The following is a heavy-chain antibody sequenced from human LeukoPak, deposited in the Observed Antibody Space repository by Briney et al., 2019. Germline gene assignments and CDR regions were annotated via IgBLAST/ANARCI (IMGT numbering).Heavy chain of an antibody. CDR1: GYTFTGYY. Sequence: ASVKVSFKASGYTFTGYYMHWVRQAPGQGLEWMGGINPNSGGTNYAQEFQGRVTMTGDTSIITAYMELSRLRSDDTAVYYCARPAIATTGNLDFQHWGQGTLVTVSS. D-gene: IGHD6-13*01. CDR2: INPNSGGT. J-gene: IGHJ1*01. V-gene: IGHV1-2*02. CDR3: ARPAIATTGNLDFQH.